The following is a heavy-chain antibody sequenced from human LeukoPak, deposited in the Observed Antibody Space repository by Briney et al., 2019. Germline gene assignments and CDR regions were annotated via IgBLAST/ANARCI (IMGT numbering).Heavy chain of an antibody. D-gene: IGHD2-21*01. CDR2: IYYSGST. CDR3: ARSDDLTESFDI. CDR1: GGSISSYY. Sequence: SETLSLTCTVSGGSISSYYWSWIRQPPGKGLEWIGYIYYSGSTNYNPSLKSRVTISVDTSKNQFSLKLSSVTAADTAVYYCARSDDLTESFDIWGQGTMVTVSS. V-gene: IGHV4-59*01. J-gene: IGHJ3*02.